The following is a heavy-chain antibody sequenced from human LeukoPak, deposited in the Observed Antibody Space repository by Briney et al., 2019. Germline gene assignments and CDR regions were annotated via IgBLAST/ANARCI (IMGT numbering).Heavy chain of an antibody. Sequence: GASVKVSCKASGYTFTSYDINWVRQATGQGLEWMGWMNPNSGNTGYVQKFQGRVTMTRNTSISTAYMELSSLRSEDTAVYYCARWTRQWLVKPGAFDIWGQGTMVTVSS. D-gene: IGHD6-19*01. V-gene: IGHV1-8*02. CDR2: MNPNSGNT. CDR1: GYTFTSYD. CDR3: ARWTRQWLVKPGAFDI. J-gene: IGHJ3*02.